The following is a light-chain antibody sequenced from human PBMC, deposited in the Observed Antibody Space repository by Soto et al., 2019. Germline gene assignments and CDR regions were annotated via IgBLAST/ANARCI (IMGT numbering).Light chain of an antibody. CDR1: SSDVGGYNY. CDR3: SSYTSGSTWV. Sequence: QSALTQPASVSGSPGQSITISCTGTSSDVGGYNYVSWYQQHPGKAPKLMIYEVSNRPSGVSNRFSGSKSGNTASLTISGLQAEDEADYYCSSYTSGSTWVLGGGTQLADL. CDR2: EVS. J-gene: IGLJ3*02. V-gene: IGLV2-14*01.